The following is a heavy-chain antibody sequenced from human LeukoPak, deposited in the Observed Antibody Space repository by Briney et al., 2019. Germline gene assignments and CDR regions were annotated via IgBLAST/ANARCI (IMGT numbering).Heavy chain of an antibody. V-gene: IGHV3-74*01. CDR3: ARAGRGLRYFDWLTYDY. Sequence: PGGSLRLSCAASGFTFSNYWMHWVRQAPGKGLVWVSRINSDMSTTTYADSVKGRFTISRDNAKNTLYLQMNSLRAEDTAVYYCARAGRGLRYFDWLTYDYWGQGTLVTVSS. D-gene: IGHD3-9*01. CDR1: GFTFSNYW. CDR2: INSDMSTT. J-gene: IGHJ4*02.